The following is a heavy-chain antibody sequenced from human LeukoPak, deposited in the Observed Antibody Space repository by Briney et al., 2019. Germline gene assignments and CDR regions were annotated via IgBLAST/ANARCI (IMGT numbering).Heavy chain of an antibody. D-gene: IGHD3-16*02. CDR3: ARRTFGGVIAY. CDR2: MYYRGNT. V-gene: IGHV4-39*07. Sequence: PSETLSLTCTVSGGSISSITYYWGWIRQPPGKGLEWVGHMYYRGNTFYNPSLKSRVTISVDTSKNQFSLRLSSVTAADTAVYYCARRTFGGVIAYWGQGTLVTVSS. J-gene: IGHJ4*02. CDR1: GGSISSITYY.